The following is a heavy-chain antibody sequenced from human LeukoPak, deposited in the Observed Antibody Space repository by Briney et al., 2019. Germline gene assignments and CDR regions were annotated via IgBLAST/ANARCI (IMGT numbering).Heavy chain of an antibody. CDR3: AKDKEVATIPPWMD. CDR1: GFTFSSYA. CDR2: ISGSGIT. V-gene: IGHV3-23*01. J-gene: IGHJ4*02. D-gene: IGHD5-12*01. Sequence: GGSLRLSCAASGFTFSSYAMSWVRQAPGKGLEWVSGISGSGITYYAHSVKGRFTISRDNSKNTLYLQMSSLRAEDTAVYYCAKDKEVATIPPWMDWGQGTLVTVSS.